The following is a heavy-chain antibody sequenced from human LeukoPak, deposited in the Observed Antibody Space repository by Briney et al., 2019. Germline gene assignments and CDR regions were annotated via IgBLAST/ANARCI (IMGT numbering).Heavy chain of an antibody. D-gene: IGHD5-24*01. J-gene: IGHJ4*02. CDR1: GYSFSSYW. Sequence: GESLKISCKGLGYSFSSYWNAWVRQRPGKGLEWMGIIYPGGSETRYDPSFQGQVTISADSSTSTAYLQWRSLRASDTAMYYCARASRDGYNQNFDHWGQGTLVTVSS. CDR2: IYPGGSET. V-gene: IGHV5-51*01. CDR3: ARASRDGYNQNFDH.